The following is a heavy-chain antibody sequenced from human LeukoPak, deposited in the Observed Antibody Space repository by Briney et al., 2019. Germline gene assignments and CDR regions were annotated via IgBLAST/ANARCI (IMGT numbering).Heavy chain of an antibody. CDR1: GFTFSSYW. D-gene: IGHD2-2*02. V-gene: IGHV3-74*01. CDR3: AREYTVPDYFDS. J-gene: IGHJ4*02. Sequence: GGSLRLSCAASGFTFSSYWMYWVRQVPGKGLVWVSRINSDGSSTDYADSVKGRFTISRDNAKNTLYLQMNSLRAEDTAVYYSAREYTVPDYFDSWGQGAPVTVSS. CDR2: INSDGSST.